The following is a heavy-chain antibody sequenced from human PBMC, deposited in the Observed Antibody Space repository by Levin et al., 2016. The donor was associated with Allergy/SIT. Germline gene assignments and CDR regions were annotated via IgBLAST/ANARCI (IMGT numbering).Heavy chain of an antibody. D-gene: IGHD6-13*01. Sequence: WVRQAPGQGLEWMGIINPSGGSTSYAQKFQGRVTMTRDTSTSTVYMELSSLRSEDTAVYYCARDSIAAAGDYYYYGMDVWGQGTTVTVSS. CDR3: ARDSIAAAGDYYYYGMDV. V-gene: IGHV1-46*01. CDR2: INPSGGST. J-gene: IGHJ6*02.